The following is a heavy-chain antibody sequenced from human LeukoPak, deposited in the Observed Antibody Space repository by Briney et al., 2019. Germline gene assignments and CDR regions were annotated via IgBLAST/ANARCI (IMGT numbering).Heavy chain of an antibody. V-gene: IGHV4-34*01. CDR2: INHSGST. CDR1: GGSFSGYY. Sequence: SETLSLTCAVYGGSFSGYYWSWIRQPPGKGLEWIGEINHSGSTNYNPSLKSRVTISVDTSKNQLSLKLSSVTAADTAVYYCARGRYSSGWGRNWFDPWGQGTLVTVSS. CDR3: ARGRYSSGWGRNWFDP. D-gene: IGHD6-19*01. J-gene: IGHJ5*02.